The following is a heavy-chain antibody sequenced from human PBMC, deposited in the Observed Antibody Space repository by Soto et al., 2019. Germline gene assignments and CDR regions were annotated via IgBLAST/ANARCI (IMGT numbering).Heavy chain of an antibody. CDR1: GGSISSSSYY. D-gene: IGHD3-9*01. J-gene: IGHJ4*02. CDR3: ARTYYDILTGYYNVIYFDY. CDR2: IYYSGST. Sequence: SETLSLTCTVSGGSISSSSYYWGWIRQPPRKGLERIGSIYYSGSTYYNPSLKSRVTISVDTSKNQFSLKLSSVTAADTAVYYCARTYYDILTGYYNVIYFDYWGQGTLVTAPQ. V-gene: IGHV4-39*01.